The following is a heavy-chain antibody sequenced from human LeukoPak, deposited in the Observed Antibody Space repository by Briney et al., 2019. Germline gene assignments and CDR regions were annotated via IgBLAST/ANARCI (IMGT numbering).Heavy chain of an antibody. CDR1: GGSISPFY. CDR2: IYYTGGT. D-gene: IGHD1-26*01. J-gene: IGHJ6*02. CDR3: ARFLAGATPYYYYGMDV. V-gene: IGHV4-59*08. Sequence: SSETLSLTCTVSGGSISPFYWNWIRQPPGKGLEWIGYIYYTGGTSYSPSLKSRVTISVDTSKNQFSLKLSSVTAADTAVYYCARFLAGATPYYYYGMDVWGQGTTVTVSS.